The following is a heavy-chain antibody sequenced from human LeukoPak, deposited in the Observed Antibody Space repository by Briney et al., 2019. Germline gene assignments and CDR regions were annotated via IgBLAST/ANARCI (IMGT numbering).Heavy chain of an antibody. CDR2: IRYDGSNK. V-gene: IGHV3-30*02. CDR3: AKVPLLPLVGYCSSASCYPFDY. J-gene: IGHJ4*02. Sequence: GGSLRLSCAASGFTFSSYGMHWVRQAPGKGLEWVAFIRYDGSNKYYADSVKGRFTISRDNSKNTLYLQMNSLRAEDTAVYYCAKVPLLPLVGYCSSASCYPFDYWGQGTLVTVSS. CDR1: GFTFSSYG. D-gene: IGHD2-2*03.